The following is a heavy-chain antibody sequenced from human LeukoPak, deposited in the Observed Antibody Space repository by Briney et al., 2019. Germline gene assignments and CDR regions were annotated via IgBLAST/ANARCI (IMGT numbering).Heavy chain of an antibody. Sequence: ASVKVSCKASGYTFINYGISWVRQAPGQGLEWMGWISTYNGHTKYAQKLQGRVTMTTDTSTSTAYMELRSLRSDDTAVYYCARDSIAVAGTGDFDYWGQGTLVTVSS. V-gene: IGHV1-18*01. CDR1: GYTFINYG. CDR2: ISTYNGHT. J-gene: IGHJ4*02. D-gene: IGHD6-19*01. CDR3: ARDSIAVAGTGDFDY.